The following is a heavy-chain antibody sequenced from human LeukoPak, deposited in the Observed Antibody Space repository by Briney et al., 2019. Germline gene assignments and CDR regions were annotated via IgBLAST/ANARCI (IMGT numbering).Heavy chain of an antibody. CDR1: GGSISSSSYY. CDR3: AGQKSGSYGLFDY. J-gene: IGHJ4*02. CDR2: IYYSGST. Sequence: PSETLSLTCTVSGGSISSSSYYWGWIRQPPGKGLEWIGSIYYSGSTYYNPSLKSRVTISVDTSKNQFSLKLSSVTAADTAVYYCAGQKSGSYGLFDYWGQGTLVTVSS. V-gene: IGHV4-39*01. D-gene: IGHD1-26*01.